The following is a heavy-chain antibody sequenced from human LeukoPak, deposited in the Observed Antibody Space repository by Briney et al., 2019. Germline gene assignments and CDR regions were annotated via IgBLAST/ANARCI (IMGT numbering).Heavy chain of an antibody. CDR3: ARSVKASGPFDY. CDR2: IIPIFGTA. J-gene: IGHJ4*02. V-gene: IGHV1-69*06. Sequence: SVKVSCKASGGTFSSYAISWVRQAPGQGLEWMGGIIPIFGTANYAQKFQGRVTITADKSTSTAYMELSSLRSEDTAVYYCARSVKASGPFDYWGQGTLVTVSS. CDR1: GGTFSSYA.